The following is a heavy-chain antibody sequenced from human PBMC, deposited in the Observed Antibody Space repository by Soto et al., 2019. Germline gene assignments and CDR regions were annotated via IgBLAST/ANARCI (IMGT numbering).Heavy chain of an antibody. V-gene: IGHV4-59*01. CDR1: GGSISSYY. Sequence: SETLSLTCTVSGGSISSYYWSWIRQPPGKGLEWIGYIYYSGSTNYNPSLKSRGTISVDTSKNQFSLKLCSVTAADTAVYYCAREGYSSGYYYYYGMDVWGQGTTVTVSS. CDR2: IYYSGST. J-gene: IGHJ6*02. CDR3: AREGYSSGYYYYYGMDV. D-gene: IGHD3-22*01.